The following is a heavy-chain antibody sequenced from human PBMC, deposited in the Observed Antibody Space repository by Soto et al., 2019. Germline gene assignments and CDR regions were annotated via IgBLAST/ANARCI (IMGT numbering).Heavy chain of an antibody. CDR1: GDTFTDYY. CDR3: ARGGHVVVVTAALDY. V-gene: IGHV1-46*01. Sequence: QVQLMQSGAEVKKPGASVKVSCKASGDTFTDYYIHWVRQAPGQGLEWMGTVNPSGGHTTYAQHFLGRVTMTRDTATGTLYVELISLTAEDTAIYYCARGGHVVVVTAALDYWGQGTLVTVSS. CDR2: VNPSGGHT. D-gene: IGHD2-21*02. J-gene: IGHJ4*02.